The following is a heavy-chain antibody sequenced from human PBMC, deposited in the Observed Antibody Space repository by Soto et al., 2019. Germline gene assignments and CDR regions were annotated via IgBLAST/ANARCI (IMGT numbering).Heavy chain of an antibody. CDR2: INHSGST. J-gene: IGHJ6*02. Sequence: SETLSLTCAVYGGSFSGYYWSWIRQPPGKGLEWIGEINHSGSTNYNPSLKSRVTISVDTSKNQSSLKLSSVTAADTAVYYCARGLEYSSGWGYYYYYGMDVWGQGTTVTVSS. CDR3: ARGLEYSSGWGYYYYYGMDV. CDR1: GGSFSGYY. D-gene: IGHD6-19*01. V-gene: IGHV4-34*01.